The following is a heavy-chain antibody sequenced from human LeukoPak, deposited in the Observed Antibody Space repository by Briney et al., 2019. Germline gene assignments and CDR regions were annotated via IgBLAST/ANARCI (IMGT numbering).Heavy chain of an antibody. CDR2: LRYVESNK. Sequence: PGRSLRLSCAASGFTFSSYGMHWVRQAPGKGRGGGAFLRYVESNKYYADSVKGRFTISRDNSKNTLYLQMNSLRAEDTAVYYCANLEETLFYYYDSSGHLDYWGQGTLVTVSS. CDR1: GFTFSSYG. V-gene: IGHV3-30*02. CDR3: ANLEETLFYYYDSSGHLDY. J-gene: IGHJ4*02. D-gene: IGHD3-22*01.